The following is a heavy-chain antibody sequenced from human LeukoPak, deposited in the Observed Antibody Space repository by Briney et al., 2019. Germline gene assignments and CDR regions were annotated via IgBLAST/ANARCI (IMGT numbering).Heavy chain of an antibody. CDR3: TRDALYGDPSYYYMDV. D-gene: IGHD4-17*01. J-gene: IGHJ6*03. Sequence: GGSLRLSCAASGFTFNGFWMSRLRQAPGKGLEWVANIKQDGSDIYYLGSVRGRFTISRDNAMNSLYLQMNSLRAEDTAVYYCTRDALYGDPSYYYMDVWGQGTLVTVSS. V-gene: IGHV3-7*01. CDR2: IKQDGSDI. CDR1: GFTFNGFW.